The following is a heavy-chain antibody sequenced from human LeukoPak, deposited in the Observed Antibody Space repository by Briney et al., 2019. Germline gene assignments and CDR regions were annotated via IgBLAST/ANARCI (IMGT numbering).Heavy chain of an antibody. J-gene: IGHJ5*02. CDR1: GGSISSYY. V-gene: IGHV4-4*07. CDR2: IYASGST. D-gene: IGHD1-26*01. CDR3: ARDPRGIVGANHNWFDP. Sequence: KASETLSLTCTVSGGSISSYYWSWIRQPAGKGLEWIGRIYASGSTNYNPSLKSRVTMSVDTSKSQFSLKLISVTAADTAVYYCARDPRGIVGANHNWFDPWGQGTLVTASS.